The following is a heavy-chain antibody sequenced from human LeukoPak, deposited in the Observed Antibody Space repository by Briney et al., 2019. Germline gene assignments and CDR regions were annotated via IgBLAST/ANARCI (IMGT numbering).Heavy chain of an antibody. CDR3: AKGSAAARPYYFDF. Sequence: PGGSLRLSCAASGFTFSSYAMSWVRQAPREGLEWISAITDSGGDTYYADSVKGRFTISRDNSKSTLDLQMNSLRVEDTAVYYCAKGSAAARPYYFDFWGQGTLVTVSS. J-gene: IGHJ4*02. CDR1: GFTFSSYA. V-gene: IGHV3-23*01. CDR2: ITDSGGDT. D-gene: IGHD6-6*01.